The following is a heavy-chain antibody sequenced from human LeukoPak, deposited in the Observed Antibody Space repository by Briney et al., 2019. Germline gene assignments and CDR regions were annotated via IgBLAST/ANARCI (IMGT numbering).Heavy chain of an antibody. CDR3: ARDVGIVGATPAGY. Sequence: GGSLRLSCAASGFTFSSYWMSWVRQAPGKGLEWVANIKQDGSEKYYVDSVKGRFTISRDNAKNSLYLQMNSLRAEDTAVYYCARDVGIVGATPAGYWGQGTLVTVSS. J-gene: IGHJ4*02. CDR2: IKQDGSEK. D-gene: IGHD1-26*01. V-gene: IGHV3-7*01. CDR1: GFTFSSYW.